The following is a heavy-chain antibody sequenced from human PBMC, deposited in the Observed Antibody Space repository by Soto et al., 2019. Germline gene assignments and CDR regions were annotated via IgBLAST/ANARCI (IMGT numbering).Heavy chain of an antibody. V-gene: IGHV3-30*18. D-gene: IGHD3-10*01. J-gene: IGHJ6*02. CDR1: GFTFSSYG. CDR2: ISYDGINK. CDR3: AKDGSGSYYFSFGTNYGMDV. Sequence: ESGAGVVQPGRSLRLSCAASGFTFSSYGMHWVRQAPGKGLEWVAVISYDGINKYYADSVKGRFTISRDNSKNTLYLQMNSLRAEDTAVYYCAKDGSGSYYFSFGTNYGMDVWGQGTTVTVSS.